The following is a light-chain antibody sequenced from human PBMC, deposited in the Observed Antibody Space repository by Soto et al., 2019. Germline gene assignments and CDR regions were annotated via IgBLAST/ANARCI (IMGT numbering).Light chain of an antibody. J-gene: IGKJ5*01. CDR3: QQRHMWPIT. CDR2: DSS. Sequence: EIVLTQSPGTLSLSPGDRATLSCRASQTVGSSLAWYQQKPGQAPRLLINDSSNRATGIPARFSGSGSGTDITLTISSLEPEDSAVYYCQQRHMWPITFGQGTRLEIK. V-gene: IGKV3-11*01. CDR1: QTVGSS.